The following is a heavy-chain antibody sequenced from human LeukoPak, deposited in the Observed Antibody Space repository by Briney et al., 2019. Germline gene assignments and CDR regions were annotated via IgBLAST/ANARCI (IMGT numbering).Heavy chain of an antibody. D-gene: IGHD3-10*01. Sequence: SETLSLTCTVSGGSISSGGYYWSWIRQPPGKGLEWIGYIYHSGSTYYNPSLKSRVTISVDRSKNQFSLKLSSVTAADTAVYYCAREREGLWFGELHFDYWGQGTLVTVSS. CDR2: IYHSGST. CDR1: GGSISSGGYY. CDR3: AREREGLWFGELHFDY. V-gene: IGHV4-30-2*01. J-gene: IGHJ4*02.